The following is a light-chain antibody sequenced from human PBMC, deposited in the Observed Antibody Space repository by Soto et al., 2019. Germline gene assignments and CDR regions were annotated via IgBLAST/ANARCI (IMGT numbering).Light chain of an antibody. CDR1: QSVSSNY. CDR2: GAS. CDR3: QQYNNWPPVT. J-gene: IGKJ3*01. V-gene: IGKV3-20*01. Sequence: EIVLTQSPGTLSLSPGERATLSCRASQSVSSNYLAWYHQKPGQAPRLLIYGASSRATGIPDRFSGSGSGTDFTLTISRLEPEDFAVYFCQQYNNWPPVTFGPGTKVDIK.